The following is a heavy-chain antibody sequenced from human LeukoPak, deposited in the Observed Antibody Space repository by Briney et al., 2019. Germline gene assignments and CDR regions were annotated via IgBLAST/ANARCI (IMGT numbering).Heavy chain of an antibody. V-gene: IGHV3-7*01. D-gene: IGHD1-1*01. Sequence: GGSLRLSCAASRFTFSSYWMSWVRQAPGKGLEWVANIKQDGSEKYYVDSVKGRFTISSDNAKNSLYLQMNSLRAEDTAVYYCAKITGYRGYIDYWGQGTLVTVSS. CDR3: AKITGYRGYIDY. CDR2: IKQDGSEK. J-gene: IGHJ4*02. CDR1: RFTFSSYW.